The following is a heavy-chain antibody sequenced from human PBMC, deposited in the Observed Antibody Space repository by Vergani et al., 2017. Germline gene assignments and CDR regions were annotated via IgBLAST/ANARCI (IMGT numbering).Heavy chain of an antibody. CDR2: IIPILGIA. V-gene: IGHV1-69*02. CDR1: GGTFSSYT. Sequence: QVQLVQSGAEVKKPGSSVKVSCKASGGTFSSYTISWVRQAPGQGLEWMGRIIPILGIANYAQKFQGRVTITADKSTSTAYMELSSLRSEDTAVYYCASXAYYYDSSGYYFDYWGQGTLVTVSS. J-gene: IGHJ4*02. D-gene: IGHD3-22*01. CDR3: ASXAYYYDSSGYYFDY.